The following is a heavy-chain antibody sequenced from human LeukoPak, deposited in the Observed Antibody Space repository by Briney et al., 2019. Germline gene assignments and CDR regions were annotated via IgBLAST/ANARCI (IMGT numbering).Heavy chain of an antibody. D-gene: IGHD3-9*01. V-gene: IGHV3-53*05. Sequence: GGSLRLSCAASGFIVSSNYMSWVRQAPGQGLEWISIIYREGKTYYADSVKGRFTISRDNSNNIVSLQMDSLRVEDTAMYYCARGAGYYDYFYMDVWGKGTTVTVSS. CDR3: ARGAGYYDYFYMDV. J-gene: IGHJ6*03. CDR1: GFIVSSNY. CDR2: IYREGKT.